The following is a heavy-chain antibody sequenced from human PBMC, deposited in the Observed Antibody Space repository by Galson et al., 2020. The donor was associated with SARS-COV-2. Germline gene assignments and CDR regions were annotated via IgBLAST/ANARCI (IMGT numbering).Heavy chain of an antibody. CDR3: ARGGFPYYYYGLDG. CDR1: NGSISNYY. D-gene: IGHD3-10*01. Sequence: ASETLSLTCSVSNGSISNYYWSWVRQPPGKGLEWIGYIYYTGSTNYNPSLKSRITISVDTSQNQFSLMLRSVTAADTAMYYCARGGFPYYYYGLDGWGQGTTVIVS. V-gene: IGHV4-59*01. CDR2: IYYTGST. J-gene: IGHJ6*02.